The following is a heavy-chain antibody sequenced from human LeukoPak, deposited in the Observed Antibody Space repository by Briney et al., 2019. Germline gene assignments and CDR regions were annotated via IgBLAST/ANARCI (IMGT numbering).Heavy chain of an antibody. Sequence: GGSLRLSCAASGFTFSSYAMYWVRQAPGKGLEWVAFIRYDGNKKYYADSVKGRFTISRDNSRNTVYLQMNSLTSEDTAVYYCAKALGYRYGPNDAFDIWGQGTMVTVSS. CDR3: AKALGYRYGPNDAFDI. CDR2: IRYDGNKK. D-gene: IGHD5-18*01. V-gene: IGHV3-30*02. J-gene: IGHJ3*02. CDR1: GFTFSSYA.